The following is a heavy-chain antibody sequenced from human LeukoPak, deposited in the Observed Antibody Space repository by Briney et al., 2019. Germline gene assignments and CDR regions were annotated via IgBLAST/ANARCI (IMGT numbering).Heavy chain of an antibody. CDR1: GYSFTSYW. V-gene: IGHV5-51*01. Sequence: GESLKISCKGSGYSFTSYWIGWVRQMPGKGLEWMGIIYPGDSGTRYSPSFQGQVTISADKSISTAYLQWSSLKASDTAMYYCARVRYFDWLSYYYYYYGMDVWGQGTTVTVSS. D-gene: IGHD3-9*01. J-gene: IGHJ6*02. CDR2: IYPGDSGT. CDR3: ARVRYFDWLSYYYYYYGMDV.